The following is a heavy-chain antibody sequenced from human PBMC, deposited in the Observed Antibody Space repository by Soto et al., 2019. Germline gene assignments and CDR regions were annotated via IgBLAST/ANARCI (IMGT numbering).Heavy chain of an antibody. CDR2: IHYSGNT. CDR1: GGSINTDY. CDR3: ARENYYDSRGYVGVEP. Sequence: QVQLQESGPGLVKPSETLSLTCTVSGGSINTDYWSWIRQPPGKGLEWIGYIHYSGNTNYNPSLKGRVTISGDTSKNQLSLKMFSVTAADTAVYYCARENYYDSRGYVGVEPWGQGTLVTVSS. V-gene: IGHV4-59*01. J-gene: IGHJ5*02. D-gene: IGHD3-22*01.